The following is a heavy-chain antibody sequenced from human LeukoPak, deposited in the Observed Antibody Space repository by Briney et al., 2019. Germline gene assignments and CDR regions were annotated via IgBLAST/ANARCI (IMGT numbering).Heavy chain of an antibody. V-gene: IGHV3-21*01. CDR1: GFTFSSYS. Sequence: GGSLRLSCAASGFTFSSYSMNCVRQAPGKGLEGVSSISSSSSYIYYADSVKGRFTISRDNAKNSLYLKMNSLRAEDTAVYYCARDAYSGYYFGAWGQGTLVTVSS. J-gene: IGHJ5*02. CDR3: ARDAYSGYYFGA. D-gene: IGHD3-10*01. CDR2: ISSSSSYI.